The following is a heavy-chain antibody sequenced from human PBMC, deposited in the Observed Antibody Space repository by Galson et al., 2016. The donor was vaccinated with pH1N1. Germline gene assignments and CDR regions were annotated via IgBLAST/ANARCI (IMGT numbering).Heavy chain of an antibody. CDR2: ISSTGGET. CDR3: AKTTTHDLWYYYGMDV. Sequence: SLRLSCAASGFTFSSFAMNWVRQGPGKGLEWVSSISSTGGETYYADSVKGRFTISRDNSKNKLYLQVNSLRAEDTAVYFCAKTTTHDLWYYYGMDVWGHGTAVTVSS. D-gene: IGHD1-1*01. V-gene: IGHV3-23*01. CDR1: GFTFSSFA. J-gene: IGHJ6*02.